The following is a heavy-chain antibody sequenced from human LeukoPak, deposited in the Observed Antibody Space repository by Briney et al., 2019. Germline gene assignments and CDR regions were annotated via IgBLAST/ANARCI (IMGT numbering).Heavy chain of an antibody. J-gene: IGHJ4*02. D-gene: IGHD3-22*01. Sequence: PGGSLRLSCAASGFSFSNYAMSWVRQAPGKGLEWVSRINSVGGTSYADSVEGRFTISRDNSKNTLYLQMNSLRAEDTAVYYCARGSSYYYDSSGYRIDYWGQGTLVTVSS. V-gene: IGHV3-23*01. CDR2: INSVGGT. CDR3: ARGSSYYYDSSGYRIDY. CDR1: GFSFSNYA.